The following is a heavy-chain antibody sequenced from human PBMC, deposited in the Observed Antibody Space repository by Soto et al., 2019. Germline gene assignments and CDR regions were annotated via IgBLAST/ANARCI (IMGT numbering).Heavy chain of an antibody. CDR3: ARQSDGYLPFGYGMDV. V-gene: IGHV5-51*01. Sequence: GESLKISCKGSGYSFTSYWIGWVRQMPGKGLEWMGIIYLGDSDTRYSPSFQGQVTISADKSISTAYLQWSSLKASDTAMYYCARQSDGYLPFGYGMDVWGQGTTVTVSS. CDR1: GYSFTSYW. D-gene: IGHD2-15*01. CDR2: IYLGDSDT. J-gene: IGHJ6*02.